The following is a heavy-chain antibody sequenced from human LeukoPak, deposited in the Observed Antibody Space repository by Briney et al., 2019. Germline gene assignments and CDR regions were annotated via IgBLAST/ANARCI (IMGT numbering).Heavy chain of an antibody. V-gene: IGHV3-30*04. Sequence: GGSLRLSCAASGFTFSSYAMHWVRQAPGKGLEWVAVISYDGSNKYYADSVKGRFTISRDNSENTLYLQMNSLRAEDTSVYYCARGQEWELLYHAAPDYWGQGTLVTVSS. CDR2: ISYDGSNK. D-gene: IGHD1-26*01. J-gene: IGHJ4*02. CDR1: GFTFSSYA. CDR3: ARGQEWELLYHAAPDY.